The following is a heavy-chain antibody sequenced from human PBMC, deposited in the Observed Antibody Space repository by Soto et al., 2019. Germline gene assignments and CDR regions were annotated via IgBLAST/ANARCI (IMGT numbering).Heavy chain of an antibody. D-gene: IGHD3-16*01. J-gene: IGHJ3*01. V-gene: IGHV3-23*01. CDR1: GFTLNHYA. Sequence: GGSLRLSCAPSGFTLNHYAMSWVRQAPGKGLEWVSTITANGGYPFYADSVKGRFTISRYNSKGTVYLQMNSLRTEDTAKYYCAKDFTYDRGNYPTDSFDVWGQGTLVTV. CDR3: AKDFTYDRGNYPTDSFDV. CDR2: ITANGGYP.